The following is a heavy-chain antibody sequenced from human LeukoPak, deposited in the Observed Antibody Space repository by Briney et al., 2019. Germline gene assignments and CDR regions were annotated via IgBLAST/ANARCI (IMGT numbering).Heavy chain of an antibody. Sequence: SETPSLTCTVSGGSISSYYWSWIRQPPGKGLEWIGYIYYSGSTNYNPSLKSRVTISVDTSKNQFSLKLSSVTAADTAVYYGARTIMVVAATTFDYWGQGTLVTVSS. CDR3: ARTIMVVAATTFDY. V-gene: IGHV4-59*08. D-gene: IGHD2-15*01. CDR1: GGSISSYY. CDR2: IYYSGST. J-gene: IGHJ4*02.